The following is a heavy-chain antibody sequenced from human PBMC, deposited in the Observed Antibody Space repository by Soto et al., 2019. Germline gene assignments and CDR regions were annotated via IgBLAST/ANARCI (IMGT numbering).Heavy chain of an antibody. CDR1: GCTFSSYA. Sequence: GGSLRLSCAASGCTFSSYAVSWVRQAPGKGLEWVSAISGSGGSTYYADSVKGRFTISRDNSKNTLYLQMNSLRAEDTAVYYCAKSVGVDWFNPWGQGTLVTVSS. V-gene: IGHV3-23*01. CDR3: AKSVGVDWFNP. J-gene: IGHJ5*02. D-gene: IGHD2-21*01. CDR2: ISGSGGST.